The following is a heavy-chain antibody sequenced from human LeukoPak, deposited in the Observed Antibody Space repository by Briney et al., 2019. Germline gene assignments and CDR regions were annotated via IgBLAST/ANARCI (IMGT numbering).Heavy chain of an antibody. Sequence: GGSLRLSCAASGFTFSTYGMSWVRQAPGKGLEWVSIISGSGSSTDYVDSVKGRFTISRDNSKNTLYLQMNSLRAEDTAVYYCAKSFGPVIAAAGTGADWGQGTLVTVSS. D-gene: IGHD6-13*01. CDR3: AKSFGPVIAAAGTGAD. CDR1: GFTFSTYG. CDR2: ISGSGSST. J-gene: IGHJ4*02. V-gene: IGHV3-23*01.